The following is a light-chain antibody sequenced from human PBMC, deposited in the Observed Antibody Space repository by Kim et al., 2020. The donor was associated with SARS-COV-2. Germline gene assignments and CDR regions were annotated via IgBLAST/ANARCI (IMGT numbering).Light chain of an antibody. CDR3: CSYAGIYAYV. CDR1: SSDVGGYNY. CDR2: NVN. Sequence: QSALTQPRSVSGSPGQSVSISCTGTSSDVGGYNYVSWYQQHPGKAPKLMIINVNKRPSGVPDRFSGSKSGNTASLTISGLQAEDEADYYCCSYAGIYAYVFGTGTKVTVL. V-gene: IGLV2-11*01. J-gene: IGLJ1*01.